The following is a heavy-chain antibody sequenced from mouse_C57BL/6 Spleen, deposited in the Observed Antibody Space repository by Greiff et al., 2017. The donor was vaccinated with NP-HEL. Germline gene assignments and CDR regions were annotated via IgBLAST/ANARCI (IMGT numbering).Heavy chain of an antibody. D-gene: IGHD2-1*01. CDR2: ISSGSSTI. Sequence: EVKVVESGGGLVKPGGSLKLSCAASGFTFSDYGMHWVRQAPEKGLEWVAYISSGSSTIYYADTVKGRFTIPRDNAKNNLFLQMTSLRSEDTAMYYCARRYYGNYFDYWGQGTTLTVSS. CDR1: GFTFSDYG. CDR3: ARRYYGNYFDY. V-gene: IGHV5-17*01. J-gene: IGHJ2*01.